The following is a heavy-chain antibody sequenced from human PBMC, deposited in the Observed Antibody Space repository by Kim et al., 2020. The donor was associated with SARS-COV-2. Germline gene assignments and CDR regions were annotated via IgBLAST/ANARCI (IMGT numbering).Heavy chain of an antibody. CDR3: AREPSEVGPTDYYYAMDV. D-gene: IGHD1-26*01. J-gene: IGHJ6*02. CDR1: GYTFTKYY. CDR2: INPSGGST. Sequence: ASVTVSCKASGYTFTKYYMHWVRQAPGQGLEWMGIINPSGGSTSYTQKFQGRVTMTRDTSTSTVYMELSSLRSEDTAVYYCAREPSEVGPTDYYYAMDVWGQGTTVTVSS. V-gene: IGHV1-46*01.